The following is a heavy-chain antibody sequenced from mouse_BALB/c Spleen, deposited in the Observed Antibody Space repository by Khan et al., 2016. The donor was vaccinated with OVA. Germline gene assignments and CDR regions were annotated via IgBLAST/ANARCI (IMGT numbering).Heavy chain of an antibody. Sequence: EVQLQQSGPGLVKPSQSLSLTCTVTGYSITTDYAWNWIRQFPGNKLEWMGYISYSGNTKSNPSLKSRISITRDTSKNQFFLQLKSVTTEDTARYYCARVYGGDFDYWGRGTTLTVSS. CDR2: ISYSGNT. J-gene: IGHJ2*01. V-gene: IGHV3-2*02. CDR1: GYSITTDYA. CDR3: ARVYGGDFDY. D-gene: IGHD2-10*02.